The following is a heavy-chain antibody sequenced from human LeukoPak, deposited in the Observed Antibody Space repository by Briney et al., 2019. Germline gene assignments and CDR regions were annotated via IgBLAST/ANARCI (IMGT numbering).Heavy chain of an antibody. D-gene: IGHD4-17*01. J-gene: IGHJ5*02. Sequence: GASVKVSCKTSGNTFTGYYIHWVRQAPGQGLEWMGWINPNSGGTNYAQTFQGRVTMTRDTSISTAYMELSRLRSDDTAVYYCASETHDYGAPAPWGQGTLVTVSS. CDR3: ASETHDYGAPAP. CDR1: GNTFTGYY. V-gene: IGHV1-2*02. CDR2: INPNSGGT.